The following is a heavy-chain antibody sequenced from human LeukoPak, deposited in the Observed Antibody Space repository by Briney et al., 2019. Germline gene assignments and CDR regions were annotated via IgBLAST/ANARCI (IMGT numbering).Heavy chain of an antibody. CDR2: IKSKTDGGTT. D-gene: IGHD4-17*01. Sequence: PGGSLRLSCAASGFTFSNAWMSWVRQAPGKGLEWVGRIKSKTDGGTTDYAAPVKGRFTISRDDSKNTLYLQMNSLKTEDTAVYYCARLAVTTANFDYWGQGTLVTVSS. CDR1: GFTFSNAW. CDR3: ARLAVTTANFDY. V-gene: IGHV3-15*01. J-gene: IGHJ4*02.